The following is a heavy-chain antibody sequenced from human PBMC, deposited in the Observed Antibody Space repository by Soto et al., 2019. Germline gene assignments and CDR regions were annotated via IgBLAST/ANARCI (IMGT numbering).Heavy chain of an antibody. D-gene: IGHD1-26*01. CDR2: IKQDGSEK. Sequence: EVQLVESGGGLVQPGGSLRLSCAASGFTFNSYWMTWVRQAPGKGLEWVANIKQDGSEKYYVDSVKGRFTISRDNAKNSLYLKMNSLRAEDTAVYYCARGWGLEPWGQGTLVTVSS. CDR1: GFTFNSYW. CDR3: ARGWGLEP. V-gene: IGHV3-7*04. J-gene: IGHJ5*02.